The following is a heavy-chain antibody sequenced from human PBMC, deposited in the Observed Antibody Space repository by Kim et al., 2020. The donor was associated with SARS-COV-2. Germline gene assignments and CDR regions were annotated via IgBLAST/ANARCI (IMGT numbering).Heavy chain of an antibody. V-gene: IGHV3-43*02. CDR2: ISGDGGST. CDR1: GFTFDDYA. CDR3: AKDMGNLWFGELLRMLDYSPSS. Sequence: GGSLRLSCAASGFTFDDYAMHWVRQAPGKGLEWVSLISGDGGSTYYADSVKGRFTISRDNSKNSLYLQMNSLRTEDTALYYCAKDMGNLWFGELLRMLDYSPSSCGQGTLVTVSP. D-gene: IGHD3-10*01. J-gene: IGHJ4*02.